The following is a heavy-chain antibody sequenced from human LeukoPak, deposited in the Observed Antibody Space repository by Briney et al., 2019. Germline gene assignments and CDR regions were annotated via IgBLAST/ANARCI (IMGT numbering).Heavy chain of an antibody. CDR3: ARDLCRGECYFDY. V-gene: IGHV4-39*07. J-gene: IGHJ4*02. CDR1: GGSISSSSYY. D-gene: IGHD3-16*01. CDR2: IYYNGST. Sequence: PSETLSLTCTVSGGSISSSSYYWDWIRQPPGKGLEWIGSIYYNGSTYYNPSLKSRVTISVDTSKNQFSLKLSSVTAADTAVYYCARDLCRGECYFDYWGQGTLVTVSS.